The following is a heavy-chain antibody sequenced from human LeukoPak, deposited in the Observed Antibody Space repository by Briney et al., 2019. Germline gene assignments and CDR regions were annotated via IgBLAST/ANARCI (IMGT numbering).Heavy chain of an antibody. V-gene: IGHV1-18*01. D-gene: IGHD6-19*01. Sequence: ASVKVSCKASGYTFTSYDISWVRQAPGQGLEWMGWISTYNGNTNYAQKLQGRVTMTTDTITTTAYMELRSLRSDDTAVYYCARERSGWFFSNWGQGTLVTVSS. CDR1: GYTFTSYD. CDR2: ISTYNGNT. CDR3: ARERSGWFFSN. J-gene: IGHJ4*02.